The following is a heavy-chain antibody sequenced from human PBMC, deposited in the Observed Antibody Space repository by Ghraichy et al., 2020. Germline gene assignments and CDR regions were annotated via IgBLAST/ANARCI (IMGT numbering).Heavy chain of an antibody. Sequence: SQTLSLTCTVSGGSISSYYWSWIRQPPGKGLEWIGYIYYSGSTNYNPSLKSRVTISVDTSKNQFSLKLSSVTAADTAVYYCAVASTGTPVLDYWGQGTLVTVSS. D-gene: IGHD1-1*01. J-gene: IGHJ4*02. CDR3: AVASTGTPVLDY. CDR1: GGSISSYY. V-gene: IGHV4-59*01. CDR2: IYYSGST.